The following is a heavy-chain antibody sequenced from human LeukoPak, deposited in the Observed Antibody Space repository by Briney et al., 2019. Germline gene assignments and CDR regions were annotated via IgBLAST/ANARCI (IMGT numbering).Heavy chain of an antibody. J-gene: IGHJ4*02. CDR3: ARETIAVVPPGYFDY. CDR2: IGKSGDT. V-gene: IGHV3-13*01. D-gene: IGHD6-19*01. Sequence: GGSLRLSCTASGFTFSDYDMHWIRQVPGEGLEWVSAIGKSGDTHYPGSVKGRFTISRENGRNSLYLQMSSLRAGDTAVYYCARETIAVVPPGYFDYWGQGTLVTVSS. CDR1: GFTFSDYD.